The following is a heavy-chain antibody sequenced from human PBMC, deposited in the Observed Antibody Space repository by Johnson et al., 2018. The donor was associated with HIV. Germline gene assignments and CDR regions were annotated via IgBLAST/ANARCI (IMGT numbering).Heavy chain of an antibody. CDR3: ARAFRVVVVAATFDAFDI. CDR1: GFTFSSDG. CDR2: INWNGGST. J-gene: IGHJ3*02. V-gene: IGHV3-20*04. D-gene: IGHD2-15*01. Sequence: EVQLVESGGGVVQPGGSLRLSCAASGFTFSSDGMHWVRQAPGKGLAWVSGINWNGGSTTYADSVKGRFPISRDNAKNSLYLQMNSLRAEDTALYYCARAFRVVVVAATFDAFDIWGQGTMVTVSS.